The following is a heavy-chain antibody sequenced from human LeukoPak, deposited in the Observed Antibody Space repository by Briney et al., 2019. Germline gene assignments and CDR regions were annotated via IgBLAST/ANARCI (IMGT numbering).Heavy chain of an antibody. CDR1: GGSFSGYY. V-gene: IGHV4-34*01. D-gene: IGHD2-8*01. Sequence: SETLSLTCAVYGGSFSGYYWSWIRQPPGKGLEWIGEINLSGSTNYNPSLKSRVTISVDTSKNQFSLKLSSVTAADTAVYYCAGYCTNGVCYSYFQHWGQGTLVTVSS. CDR2: INLSGST. CDR3: AGYCTNGVCYSYFQH. J-gene: IGHJ1*01.